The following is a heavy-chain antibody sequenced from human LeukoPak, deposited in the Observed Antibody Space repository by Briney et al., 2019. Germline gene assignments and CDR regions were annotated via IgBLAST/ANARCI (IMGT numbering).Heavy chain of an antibody. J-gene: IGHJ4*02. CDR2: IYYSGST. V-gene: IGHV4-59*01. Sequence: SETLSLTCTVSGGSISSYYWSWIRQPPGKGLEWIGYIYYSGSTNYNPSLKSRVTISVDTSKNQFSLKLSSVTAAYTAVYYSARSLRRGYFDWLGIDYWGQGTLVTVSS. D-gene: IGHD3-9*01. CDR3: ARSLRRGYFDWLGIDY. CDR1: GGSISSYY.